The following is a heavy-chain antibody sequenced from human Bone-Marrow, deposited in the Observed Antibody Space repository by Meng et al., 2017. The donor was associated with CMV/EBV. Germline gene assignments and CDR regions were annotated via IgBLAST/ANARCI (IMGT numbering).Heavy chain of an antibody. CDR2: NYYSGTT. Sequence: GNYYWSWIRQKPGKGLEWIGYNYYSGTTFYNPSLKSRVTLSVDTSKNQFSLKLASVTAADTAVYYCARRMYYDILTGYYDCTWFDPWGQGTLVTVSS. CDR3: ARRMYYDILTGYYDCTWFDP. CDR1: GNYY. D-gene: IGHD3-9*01. V-gene: IGHV4-31*02. J-gene: IGHJ5*02.